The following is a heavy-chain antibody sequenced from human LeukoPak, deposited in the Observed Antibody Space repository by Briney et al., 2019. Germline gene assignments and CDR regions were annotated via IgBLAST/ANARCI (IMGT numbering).Heavy chain of an antibody. D-gene: IGHD2-15*01. Sequence: PGGSLRLSCAASGFTFSDYYMNWVRQAPGKGLEWVSAISGSGGTTYYADSVKGRFTISRDNSKSTLYLQMNSLRAEDTAVYYCAKASGSVVVVAATNWGQGTLVTVSS. CDR3: AKASGSVVVVAATN. CDR2: ISGSGGTT. J-gene: IGHJ4*02. V-gene: IGHV3-23*01. CDR1: GFTFSDYY.